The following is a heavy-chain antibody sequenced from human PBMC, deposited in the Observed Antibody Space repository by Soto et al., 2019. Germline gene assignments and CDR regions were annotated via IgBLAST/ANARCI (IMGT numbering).Heavy chain of an antibody. CDR1: GGTFSSYA. J-gene: IGHJ6*02. CDR3: ARVSTSSSSTRRDFSYYGMDV. V-gene: IGHV1-69*13. Sequence: EASVKVSCKASGGTFSSYAISWVRQAPGQGLEWMGGIIPIFGTANYAQKFQGRVTITADESTSTAYMELSSLRSEDTAVYYCARVSTSSSSTRRDFSYYGMDVWGQGTTVTVSS. CDR2: IIPIFGTA. D-gene: IGHD6-6*01.